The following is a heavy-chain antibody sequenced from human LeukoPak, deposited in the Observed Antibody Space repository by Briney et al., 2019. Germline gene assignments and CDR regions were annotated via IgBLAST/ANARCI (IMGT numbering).Heavy chain of an antibody. D-gene: IGHD2-21*02. CDR2: ISTSGSTI. J-gene: IGHJ4*02. CDR1: GFTFSSYE. V-gene: IGHV3-48*03. CDR3: AKGFIVVVTATLPDY. Sequence: GSLRLSCAASGFTFSSYEMNWVRQAPGKGLEWLSHISTSGSTIYYADSVKGRFTISRDNSKNSLHLQMNSLRAEDTALYYCAKGFIVVVTATLPDYWGQGTLVTVSS.